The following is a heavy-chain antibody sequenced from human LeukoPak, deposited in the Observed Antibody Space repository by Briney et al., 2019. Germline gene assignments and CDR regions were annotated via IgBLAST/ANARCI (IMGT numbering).Heavy chain of an antibody. J-gene: IGHJ4*02. V-gene: IGHV3-30*01. D-gene: IGHD3-22*01. CDR3: ARTYYYDSSGYYSRGFDY. Sequence: GGSLRLSCAASGFTFSSYAMHWVRQAPGKGLEWVAVISYDGSNKYYADSVKGRFTISRDNSKNTLYLQMNSLRAEDTAVYYCARTYYYDSSGYYSRGFDYWGQRTLVTLSS. CDR1: GFTFSSYA. CDR2: ISYDGSNK.